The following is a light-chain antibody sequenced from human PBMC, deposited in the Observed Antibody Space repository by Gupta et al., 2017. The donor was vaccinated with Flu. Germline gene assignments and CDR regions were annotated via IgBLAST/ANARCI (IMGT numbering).Light chain of an antibody. J-gene: IGKJ4*01. V-gene: IGKV1-33*01. CDR2: DAS. Sequence: DIQMTQSPSSLSASVGDRVTITCQASQDISNYLNWYQQKPGKAPKLLIYDASNLETGVPSRFSGSGSGTDFTFTISSLQPEDIATYYCQQYDNLPPLFGGGTRWRSN. CDR1: QDISNY. CDR3: QQYDNLPPL.